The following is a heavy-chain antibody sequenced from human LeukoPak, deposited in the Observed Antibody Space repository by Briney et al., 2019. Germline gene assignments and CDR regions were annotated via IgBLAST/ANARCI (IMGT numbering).Heavy chain of an antibody. CDR2: ISGSGGST. CDR1: GFTFSTYA. CDR3: AKSKGELALGPSDY. Sequence: PGGSLRLSCAASGFTFSTYAMTWVRQAPGKGLEWVSSISGSGGSTYYAESVKGRFTISRDNSKNTLYLQMNNLRAEDTALFYCAKSKGELALGPSDYWGQGTLVTVSS. V-gene: IGHV3-23*01. D-gene: IGHD1-26*01. J-gene: IGHJ4*02.